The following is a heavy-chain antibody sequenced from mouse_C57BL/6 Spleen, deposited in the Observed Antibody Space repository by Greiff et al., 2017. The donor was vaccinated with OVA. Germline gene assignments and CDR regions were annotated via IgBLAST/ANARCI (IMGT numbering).Heavy chain of an antibody. Sequence: EVMLVESGGDLVKPGGSLKLSCAASGFTFSSYGMSWVRQTPDKRLEWVATISSGGSYTYYPDSVKGRFTISRDNAKNTLYLQMSSLKSEDTAMYYCARPGTGGYFDVWGTGTTVTVSS. J-gene: IGHJ1*03. V-gene: IGHV5-6*01. D-gene: IGHD3-3*01. CDR1: GFTFSSYG. CDR3: ARPGTGGYFDV. CDR2: ISSGGSYT.